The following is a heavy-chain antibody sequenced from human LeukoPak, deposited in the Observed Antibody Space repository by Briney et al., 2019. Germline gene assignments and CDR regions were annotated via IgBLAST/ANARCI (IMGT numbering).Heavy chain of an antibody. J-gene: IGHJ5*02. CDR2: ISTYNGNT. CDR3: ARVRLVPAWDWFDP. CDR1: AYTFTNYG. D-gene: IGHD6-19*01. V-gene: IGHV1-18*01. Sequence: GASVTVSCKASAYTFTNYGISWVRQAPGQGLEWMGWISTYNGNTTYAQRLQGRVTMTTDTSTSTAYMGLRSLRSDDTAVYYCARVRLVPAWDWFDPWGQGTLVIVSS.